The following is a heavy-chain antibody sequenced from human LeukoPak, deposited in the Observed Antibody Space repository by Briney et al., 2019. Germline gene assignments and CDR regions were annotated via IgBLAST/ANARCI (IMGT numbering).Heavy chain of an antibody. CDR2: IRYDGSNK. CDR1: GFTFSSYG. D-gene: IGHD6-13*01. V-gene: IGHV3-30*02. J-gene: IGHJ4*02. CDR3: ARDLLSSSWLLNY. Sequence: PGGSLRLSCAASGFTFSSYGMHWVRQAPGKGLEWVAFIRYDGSNKYYADSVKGRFTISRDNSKNTLYLQMNSLRAEDTAVYYCARDLLSSSWLLNYWGQGTLVTVSS.